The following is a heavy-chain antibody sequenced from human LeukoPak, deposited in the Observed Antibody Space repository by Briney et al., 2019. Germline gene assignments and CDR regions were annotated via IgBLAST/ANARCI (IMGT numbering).Heavy chain of an antibody. CDR2: IYCSGST. Sequence: SSETLSLTCTVSGGSISSSSYYWGWIRQPPGKGLEWIGSIYCSGSTYYNPSLKSRVTISVDTSKNQFSLKLSSVTAADTAVYYCARGVGATLPVDYWGQGTLVTVSS. CDR1: GGSISSSSYY. CDR3: ARGVGATLPVDY. D-gene: IGHD1-26*01. V-gene: IGHV4-39*07. J-gene: IGHJ4*02.